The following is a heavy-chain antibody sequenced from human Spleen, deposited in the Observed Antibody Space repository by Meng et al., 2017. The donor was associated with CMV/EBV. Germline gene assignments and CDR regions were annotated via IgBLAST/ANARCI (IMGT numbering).Heavy chain of an antibody. CDR1: GGTFTRFP. CDR2: INPNSGGT. D-gene: IGHD6-13*01. J-gene: IGHJ5*02. CDR3: AREESQIVAAEDAELDP. V-gene: IGHV1-2*02. Sequence: ASVKVSCKASGGTFTRFPISWVRQAPGQGLEWMGWINPNSGGTNYAQKFQGRVTMTRDTSISTAYMELSRLRSDDTAVYYCAREESQIVAAEDAELDPWGQGTLVTVSS.